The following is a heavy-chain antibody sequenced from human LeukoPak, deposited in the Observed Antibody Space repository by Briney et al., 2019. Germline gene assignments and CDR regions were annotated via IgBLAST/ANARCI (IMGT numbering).Heavy chain of an antibody. CDR2: ISSSSSTI. CDR1: GLTFSSYS. Sequence: GGSLRLSCAASGLTFSSYSMNWVRQAPGKGLEWVSYISSSSSTIYYADSVKGRFTISRDNAKNSLYLQMNSLRAEDTAVYYCARSGQQLVKEYYYGMDVWGQGTTVTVSS. CDR3: ARSGQQLVKEYYYGMDV. D-gene: IGHD6-13*01. J-gene: IGHJ6*02. V-gene: IGHV3-48*04.